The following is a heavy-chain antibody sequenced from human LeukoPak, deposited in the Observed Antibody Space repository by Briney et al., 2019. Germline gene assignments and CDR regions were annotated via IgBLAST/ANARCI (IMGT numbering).Heavy chain of an antibody. Sequence: PSETLSLTCTVSGGSISSYYWSWIRQPPGKGLEWIGYIYYSGSTNYNPSLKSRVTISVDTSKNQFSLKLSSVTAADTAVYYCARAKSSSWSFDYWGQGTLVTVSS. D-gene: IGHD6-13*01. CDR1: GGSISSYY. CDR3: ARAKSSSWSFDY. CDR2: IYYSGST. J-gene: IGHJ4*02. V-gene: IGHV4-59*08.